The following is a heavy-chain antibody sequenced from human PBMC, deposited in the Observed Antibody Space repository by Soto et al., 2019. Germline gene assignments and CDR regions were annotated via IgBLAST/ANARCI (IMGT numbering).Heavy chain of an antibody. V-gene: IGHV1-46*01. J-gene: IGHJ4*02. CDR3: ASSGDPPPQFDY. D-gene: IGHD2-21*02. CDR2: INPSGGST. Sequence: ASVKVSCKASGYTFTSYYMHWLRQAPGQGLEWMGIINPSGGSTSYAQKFQGRVTMTRDTSTSTVYMELSSLRSEDTAVYYCASSGDPPPQFDYWGQGTLVTVSS. CDR1: GYTFTSYY.